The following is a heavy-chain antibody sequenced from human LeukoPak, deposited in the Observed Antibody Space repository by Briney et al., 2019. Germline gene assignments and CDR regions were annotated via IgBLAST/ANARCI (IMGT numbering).Heavy chain of an antibody. CDR1: GGSFSGYY. CDR2: IDHSGST. J-gene: IGHJ2*01. Sequence: NPSETLSLTCAVYGGSFSGYYWSWIRQPPGKGLEWIGEIDHSGSTNYNPSLKSRVTISVDTSKNQFSLKLSSVTAADTAVYYCARGGITIFGVVIEDNWYFDLWGRGTLVTVSS. V-gene: IGHV4-34*01. CDR3: ARGGITIFGVVIEDNWYFDL. D-gene: IGHD3-3*01.